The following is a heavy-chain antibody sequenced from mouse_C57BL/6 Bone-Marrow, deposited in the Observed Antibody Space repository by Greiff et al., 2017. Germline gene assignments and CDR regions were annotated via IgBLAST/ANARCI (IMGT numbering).Heavy chain of an antibody. V-gene: IGHV2-5*01. CDR1: GFSLTSYG. J-gene: IGHJ1*03. CDR3: AKTDYYGPWYFDV. CDR2: IWRGGST. D-gene: IGHD1-1*01. Sequence: VQVVESGPGLVQPSQSLSITCTVSGFSLTSYGVHWVRQSPGKGLEWLGVIWRGGSTDYNAAFMSRLSITKDNAKSQVFFKMNSLQADDTAIYYCAKTDYYGPWYFDVGGTGTTVTVSS.